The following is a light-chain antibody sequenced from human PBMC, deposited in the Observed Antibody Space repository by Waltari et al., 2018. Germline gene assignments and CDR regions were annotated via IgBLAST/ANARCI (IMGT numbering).Light chain of an antibody. J-gene: IGLJ3*02. Sequence: QSALTQPPSVSGSPGQSVIISCTGTSSDVGSYNRVPWYQPPPGTTPKLMIYEVNNRPSGVPDRFSGSKSGNTASLTISGLQAEDEADYYCRSYTSSSTWVFGGGTKLTVL. V-gene: IGLV2-18*02. CDR3: RSYTSSSTWV. CDR1: SSDVGSYNR. CDR2: EVN.